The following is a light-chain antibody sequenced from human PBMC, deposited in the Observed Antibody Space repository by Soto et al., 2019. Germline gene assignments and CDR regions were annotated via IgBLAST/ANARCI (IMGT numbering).Light chain of an antibody. J-gene: IGLJ1*01. CDR1: SSNVGAYNY. CDR3: SSFTDTITLEV. V-gene: IGLV2-14*01. Sequence: QSVLTQPASVSGSPGQSITIPCTGTSSNVGAYNYVSWYQQHPGKAPKLIIYEVSNRPSGVSYRFSGSKSGNTASLTISGLQAEDEADYYCSSFTDTITLEVFGTGTKVTVL. CDR2: EVS.